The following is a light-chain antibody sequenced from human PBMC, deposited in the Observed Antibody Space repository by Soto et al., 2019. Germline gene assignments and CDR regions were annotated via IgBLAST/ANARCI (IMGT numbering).Light chain of an antibody. CDR3: QQYGNSPLT. V-gene: IGKV3-20*01. J-gene: IGKJ3*01. CDR1: ESVTKNF. Sequence: EIVLTQSPGTLSLSPGERATLSCWASESVTKNFLAWYQQKPGQSPRLLMYGAAYRPTGIPDRFSGSGSGADFTLTISRLEPEDFAVYYCQQYGNSPLTFGPGTTVDVK. CDR2: GAA.